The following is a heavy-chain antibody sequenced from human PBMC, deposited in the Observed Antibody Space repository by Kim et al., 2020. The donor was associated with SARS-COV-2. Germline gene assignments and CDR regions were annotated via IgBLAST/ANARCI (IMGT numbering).Heavy chain of an antibody. D-gene: IGHD2-2*01. CDR1: GFAFSSHA. V-gene: IGHV3-23*01. J-gene: IGHJ4*02. CDR3: ANGLGYCSRTSCYAFYY. CDR2: ISAGGGDT. Sequence: GGSLRLSCAASGFAFSSHAMSWVRQAPGKGPEWVSAISAGGGDTYYADSVKGRFTISRDNSKNTLYLQLNSLRAEDTAVYYCANGLGYCSRTSCYAFYYWGQGTLVTVSP.